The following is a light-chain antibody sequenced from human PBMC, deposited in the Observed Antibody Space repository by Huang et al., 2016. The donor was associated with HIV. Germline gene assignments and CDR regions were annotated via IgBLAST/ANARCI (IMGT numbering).Light chain of an antibody. CDR2: DVS. J-gene: IGKJ4*01. CDR3: QQRSKWPLT. CDR1: QSIGTY. V-gene: IGKV3-11*01. Sequence: EIVLTQSPVTLPLSPGDRATLSCRASQSIGTYLAWYQQKSVQAPRLLIYDVSNRAAGVPARLSASGSETDFTLTIASLDPDDFAIYHCQQRSKWPLTFGGGTKVEMK.